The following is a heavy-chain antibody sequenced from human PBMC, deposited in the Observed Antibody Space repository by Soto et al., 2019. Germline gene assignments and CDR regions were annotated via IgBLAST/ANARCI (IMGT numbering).Heavy chain of an antibody. CDR2: IYYSGST. CDR1: GGYISSSSYY. Sequence: SETLSLTCTVSGGYISSSSYYWGWIRQPPGKGLEWIGSIYYSGSTYYSPSLKSRVTISVDTSKNQFSLKLSSVTAADTAVYYCARLTGSITIVGVGEDYGMDVWGQGTTVTVSS. D-gene: IGHD3-3*01. V-gene: IGHV4-39*01. CDR3: ARLTGSITIVGVGEDYGMDV. J-gene: IGHJ6*02.